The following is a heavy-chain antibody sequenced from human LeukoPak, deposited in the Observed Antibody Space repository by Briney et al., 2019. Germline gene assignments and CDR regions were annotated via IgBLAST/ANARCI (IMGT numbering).Heavy chain of an antibody. Sequence: ASVKVSCQSSGYTFTSYGISWVRQAPGQGLEWMGWISAYNGNTNYAQKLQGRVTMTTDTSTSTAYMELRSLRSDDTAVYYCARDQGDGYNHGEYFDYWGQGTLVTVSS. D-gene: IGHD5-24*01. V-gene: IGHV1-18*01. CDR1: GYTFTSYG. J-gene: IGHJ4*02. CDR3: ARDQGDGYNHGEYFDY. CDR2: ISAYNGNT.